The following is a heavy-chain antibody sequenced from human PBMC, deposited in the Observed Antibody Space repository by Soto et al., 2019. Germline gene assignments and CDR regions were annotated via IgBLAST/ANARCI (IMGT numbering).Heavy chain of an antibody. CDR1: GFTFSSYA. CDR2: ISGSGGST. V-gene: IGHV3-23*01. Sequence: PGGSLRLSCAASGFTFSSYAMSWVRQAPGKGLEWVSAISGSGGSTYYADSVKGRFTISRDNSKNTLYLQMNSLRAEDTAVYYCVNHVKGYIRYFDWLQLYGMDVWGQGTTVTVSS. CDR3: VNHVKGYIRYFDWLQLYGMDV. D-gene: IGHD3-9*01. J-gene: IGHJ6*02.